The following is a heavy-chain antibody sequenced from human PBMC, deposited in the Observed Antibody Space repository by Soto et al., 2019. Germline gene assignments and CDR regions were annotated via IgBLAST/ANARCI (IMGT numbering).Heavy chain of an antibody. CDR2: INPNGGST. J-gene: IGHJ4*02. D-gene: IGHD6-6*01. CDR1: GYIFTNFY. V-gene: IGHV1-46*03. CDR3: TRGLASGDY. Sequence: QVQLVQPGAEVKKPGASVKFSCKASGYIFTNFYIHWVRQAPGQGLEWIGIINPNGGSTNYAQNFQGRVTMTRDTSTSTVYMDLSSPRSEHTAVYYCTRGLASGDYWGQGTLITVSS.